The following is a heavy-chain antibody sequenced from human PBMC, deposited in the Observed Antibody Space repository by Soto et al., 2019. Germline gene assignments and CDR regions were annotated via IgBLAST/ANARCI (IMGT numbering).Heavy chain of an antibody. CDR1: GYTFSSRA. CDR2: IDGGGTT. CDR3: ATLLGFSSGGSWYSHVADY. V-gene: IGHV3-23*01. D-gene: IGHD2-8*02. J-gene: IGHJ4*02. Sequence: EVHLWESGGDLVQPGGSLRVSCVGSGYTFSSRAMSWVRQAPGKGLEWVSGIDGGGTTDYADSVKGRFTISRDNSQDTLYLQMNSLRADDTAVYYCATLLGFSSGGSWYSHVADYWGQGTLVTDSS.